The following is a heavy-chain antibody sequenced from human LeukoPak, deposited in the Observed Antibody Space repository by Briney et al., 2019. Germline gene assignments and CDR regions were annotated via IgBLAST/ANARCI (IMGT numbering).Heavy chain of an antibody. V-gene: IGHV3-23*01. CDR2: ISPGGEIP. D-gene: IGHD3-10*01. J-gene: IGHJ4*02. CDR1: GFTFRIYG. Sequence: GGALRLSCAASGFTFRIYGMNWVRQAPGEGLEWVSGISPGGEIPYYADSVKGRFTTSRDNSKDTVSLQMHSLRAEDTATYYCAKDDGWLHYYHWGQGTLVTVSS. CDR3: AKDDGWLHYYH.